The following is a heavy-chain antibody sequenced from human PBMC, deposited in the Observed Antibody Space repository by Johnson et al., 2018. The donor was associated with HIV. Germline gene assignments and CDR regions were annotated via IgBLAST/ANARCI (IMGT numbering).Heavy chain of an antibody. D-gene: IGHD5-24*01. Sequence: VQLVESGGGVVQPGRSLRLSCAASGFTFSSYAMSWVRQAPGKGLEWVSTIVGSGGSTYYADSVKGRFTISRDNSKNTLYLQMNSLRAEDTAVYYCARACRDGYTCDAFDIWGQGTIVTVSS. CDR3: ARACRDGYTCDAFDI. CDR1: GFTFSSYA. J-gene: IGHJ3*02. CDR2: IVGSGGST. V-gene: IGHV3-23*04.